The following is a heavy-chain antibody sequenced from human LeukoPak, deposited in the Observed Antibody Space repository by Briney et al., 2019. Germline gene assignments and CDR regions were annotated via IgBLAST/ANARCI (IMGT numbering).Heavy chain of an antibody. V-gene: IGHV3-7*01. Sequence: GGSLRLSCAASGFNFRDHWMSWVRQAPGKGLEWVANIKQDGSEKYNVDSVKGRFTISRDNAKNSLYLQMNSLRAEDTAVYYCARDFDDAYSDYWGQGTLVTVSS. CDR1: GFNFRDHW. D-gene: IGHD2-21*01. J-gene: IGHJ4*02. CDR2: IKQDGSEK. CDR3: ARDFDDAYSDY.